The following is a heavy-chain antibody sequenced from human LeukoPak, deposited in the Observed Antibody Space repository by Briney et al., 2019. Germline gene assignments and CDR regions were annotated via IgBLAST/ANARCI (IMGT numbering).Heavy chain of an antibody. CDR1: GGSFSGYY. J-gene: IGHJ5*02. CDR2: INHSGST. V-gene: IGHV4-34*01. Sequence: SETLSLTCAAYGGSFSGYYWTWIRQPPGKGLEWIGEINHSGSTSYNPSLESRVTTSVDTSRNQFSLRLNSVTAADTAVYFCARGARRSTGTWASNHYERGGLFDPWGQGTLVTVSS. CDR3: ARGARRSTGTWASNHYERGGLFDP. D-gene: IGHD3-22*01.